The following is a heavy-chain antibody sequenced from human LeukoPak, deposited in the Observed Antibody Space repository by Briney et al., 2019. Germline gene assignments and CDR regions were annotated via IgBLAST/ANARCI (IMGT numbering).Heavy chain of an antibody. V-gene: IGHV3-74*01. J-gene: IGHJ4*02. CDR3: ARGGIAVGQLSGWPNDY. Sequence: GGSLRLSCAASGFTFSSYWMHWVRQAPGKGLVWVSRINSDGSSTSYADSVKGRFTISRDNAKNTLYLQMNSLRAEDKSVSYCARGGIAVGQLSGWPNDYWGQGTLVTVSS. CDR1: GFTFSSYW. CDR2: INSDGSST. D-gene: IGHD6-19*01.